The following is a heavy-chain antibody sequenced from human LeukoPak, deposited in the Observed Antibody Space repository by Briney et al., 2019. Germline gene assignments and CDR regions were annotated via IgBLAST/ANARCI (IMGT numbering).Heavy chain of an antibody. Sequence: ASVKVSCKASGYTFTSYYMHWVRQAAGQGLEWMGWMNPYSGNAGYAQKFQGRVTMTRSTSISTAYMELGSLTSEDTAVYYCTRGSQNCASASCYNFRGQGTLVTVSS. CDR3: TRGSQNCASASCYNF. CDR1: GYTFTSYY. CDR2: MNPYSGNA. V-gene: IGHV1-8*02. J-gene: IGHJ4*02. D-gene: IGHD2-2*02.